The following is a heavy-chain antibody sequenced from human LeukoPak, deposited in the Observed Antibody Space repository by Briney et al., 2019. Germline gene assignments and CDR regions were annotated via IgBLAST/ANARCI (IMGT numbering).Heavy chain of an antibody. CDR2: IYHSGST. Sequence: SETLSLTCTVSGYSISSGYYWGWIRQPPGKGLEWIGSIYHSGSTYYNPSLKSRVTISVDTSKNQFSLKLRSVTAADTAVYYCARAHDCSGGSCYSVVYWFDPWGQGTLVTVSS. CDR3: ARAHDCSGGSCYSVVYWFDP. CDR1: GYSISSGYY. D-gene: IGHD2-15*01. J-gene: IGHJ5*02. V-gene: IGHV4-38-2*02.